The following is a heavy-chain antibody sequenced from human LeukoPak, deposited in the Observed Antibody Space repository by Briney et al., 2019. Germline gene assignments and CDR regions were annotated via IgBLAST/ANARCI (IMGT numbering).Heavy chain of an antibody. D-gene: IGHD4-17*01. J-gene: IGHJ4*02. CDR1: GWSFSGYY. V-gene: IGHV4-34*01. Sequence: SETLSLTCAVSGWSFSGYYWSWIRQPPGKGLEWIGEINHSGSTNYNPSLKSRVTISVDTSKNQFSLKLSSVTAADTAVYYCARSDRGLRRYFDYWGQGTLVTVSS. CDR2: INHSGST. CDR3: ARSDRGLRRYFDY.